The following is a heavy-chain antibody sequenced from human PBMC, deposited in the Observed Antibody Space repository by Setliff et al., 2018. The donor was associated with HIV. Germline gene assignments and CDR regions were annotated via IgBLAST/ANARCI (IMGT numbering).Heavy chain of an antibody. CDR2: IYTSGST. CDR3: ARVGYSSSYYYYYMDV. J-gene: IGHJ6*03. CDR1: GGSISSYY. V-gene: IGHV4-4*08. Sequence: PSETLSXXXTVSGGSISSYYWSWIRQPPGKGLEWIGYIYTSGSTNYNPSLKSRVTIXXDPSKIQFSLKLSSVTAADTAVYYCARVGYSSSYYYYYMDVWGKGTTVTVSS. D-gene: IGHD6-6*01.